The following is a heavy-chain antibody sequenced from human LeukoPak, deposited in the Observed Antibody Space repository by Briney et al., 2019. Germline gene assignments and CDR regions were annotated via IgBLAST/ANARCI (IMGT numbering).Heavy chain of an antibody. V-gene: IGHV3-74*01. CDR1: GFTFSGYW. J-gene: IGHJ5*02. D-gene: IGHD1-26*01. Sequence: GGSLRLSCAASGFTFSGYWMHWVRQAPGKGLEWVSRINIDGATTNYADSVKGRFTISRDNARNTLHLQMNSLRADDTAVYYCVRGAVGTGVWFDPWGQGTLVTVSS. CDR3: VRGAVGTGVWFDP. CDR2: INIDGATT.